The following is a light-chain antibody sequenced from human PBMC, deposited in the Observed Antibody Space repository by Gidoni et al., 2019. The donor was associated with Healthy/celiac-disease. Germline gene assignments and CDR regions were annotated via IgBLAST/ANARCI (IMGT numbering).Light chain of an antibody. CDR3: QQRYTTPRT. CDR2: AAS. CDR1: QSFSRN. Sequence: IQITQSPSSLSASVGDRVTITCRASQSFSRNLTWYQQKPGKAPKLLSEAASSLQGGVPSRFSGSGSGTDFTLTISSLQPEDFATDYCQQRYTTPRTFGQGTKVEIK. J-gene: IGKJ1*01. V-gene: IGKV1-39*01.